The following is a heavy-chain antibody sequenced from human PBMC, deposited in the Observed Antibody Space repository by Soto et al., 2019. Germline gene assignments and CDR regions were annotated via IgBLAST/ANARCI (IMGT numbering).Heavy chain of an antibody. Sequence: PSETLSLTCTVSGGSIATSSYFWAWIRRPPGKGLEWIGSIDYRGTIYNNPSLKSRVTISVDTSKNHFSLKLDSVTAADTALYYCSRRAPEGFDPWGQGTRITVSS. V-gene: IGHV4-39*02. CDR1: GGSIATSSYF. CDR3: SRRAPEGFDP. J-gene: IGHJ5*02. CDR2: IDYRGTI.